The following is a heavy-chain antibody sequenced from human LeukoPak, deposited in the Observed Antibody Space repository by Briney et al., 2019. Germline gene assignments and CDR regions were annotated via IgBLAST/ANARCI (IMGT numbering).Heavy chain of an antibody. Sequence: GGSLRLSCAASGLTFSAYWMSWVRQAPGKGLEWVANIKQDGSEKYYVDSVKGRFTISRDNAKNSLYLQMNSLRAEDTAVYYCARDSSGWHPDYWGQGTLVTVSS. CDR1: GLTFSAYW. J-gene: IGHJ4*02. V-gene: IGHV3-7*01. CDR3: ARDSSGWHPDY. CDR2: IKQDGSEK. D-gene: IGHD6-19*01.